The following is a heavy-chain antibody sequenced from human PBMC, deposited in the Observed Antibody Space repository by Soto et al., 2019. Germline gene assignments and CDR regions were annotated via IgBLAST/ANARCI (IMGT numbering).Heavy chain of an antibody. J-gene: IGHJ3*02. CDR3: ARHVSPGSVGYYLDAFEI. Sequence: EVQLVESGGGLVQPGGSLRLSCAASGFAFGNSWMTWVRQAPGKGLEWVANIKGDGSAKSYLVSVRGLFTVSRDNAENSRFLQMNILRAEDTALYYCARHVSPGSVGYYLDAFEIWGQGTMGTVSS. CDR2: IKGDGSAK. CDR1: GFAFGNSW. D-gene: IGHD5-12*01. V-gene: IGHV3-7*05.